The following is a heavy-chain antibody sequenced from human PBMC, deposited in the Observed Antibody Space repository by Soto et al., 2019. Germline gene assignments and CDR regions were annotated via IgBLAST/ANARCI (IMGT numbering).Heavy chain of an antibody. CDR2: IDEDGSQR. D-gene: IGHD2-21*01. CDR1: GFTFSSYA. CDR3: SRGTIAWPGVDY. V-gene: IGHV3-74*01. Sequence: PGGSLRLSCAASGFTFSSYAMSWVRQAPGKGLEWVSRIDEDGSQRHYADSVKGRFTISRDNAKNTLFLEVNSLTDDDTAIYFCSRGTIAWPGVDYWGPGTLVTVSS. J-gene: IGHJ4*02.